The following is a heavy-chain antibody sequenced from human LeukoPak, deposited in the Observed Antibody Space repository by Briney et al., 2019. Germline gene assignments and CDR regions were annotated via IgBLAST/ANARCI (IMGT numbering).Heavy chain of an antibody. CDR1: GYTFTRYD. Sequence: GASVKVSCKASGYTFTRYDINWVRQPTAQGLEWMGGMYINSGNTGYAEKVQGRVTITRNNSKSTAYMELNSLRSEDTAVYYCARAKHHLCAPYHPDDPLGDWGQGTLVTVSS. V-gene: IGHV1-8*01. CDR2: MYINSGNT. CDR3: ARAKHHLCAPYHPDDPLGD. D-gene: IGHD1-26*01. J-gene: IGHJ4*02.